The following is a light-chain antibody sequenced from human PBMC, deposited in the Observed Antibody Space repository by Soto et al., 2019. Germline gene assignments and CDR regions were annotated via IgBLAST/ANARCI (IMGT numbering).Light chain of an antibody. CDR2: DAS. CDR3: QQYDIWPPYT. CDR1: QSVGSY. V-gene: IGKV3-15*01. Sequence: EIVLTQSPATLSLSPGERATLSCRASQSVGSYLAWYQQKPGQAPRLLIYDASTRATGIPPRFSGGGSGTEFTVTISSLQSEDFAIYYCQQYDIWPPYTFGQGTKVDIK. J-gene: IGKJ2*01.